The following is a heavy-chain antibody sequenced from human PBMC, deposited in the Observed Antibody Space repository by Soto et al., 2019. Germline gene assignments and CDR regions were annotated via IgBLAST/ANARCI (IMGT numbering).Heavy chain of an antibody. V-gene: IGHV4-34*01. J-gene: IGHJ4*02. CDR2: INHSGST. CDR1: GGSFSGYY. D-gene: IGHD3-10*01. CDR3: ARGPGLWFGELSALDY. Sequence: LSLTCAVYGGSFSGYYWSWIRQPPGKGLEWIGEINHSGSTNYNPSLKSRVTISVDTSKNQFSLKLSSVTAADTAVYYCARGPGLWFGELSALDYWGQGTLVTVSS.